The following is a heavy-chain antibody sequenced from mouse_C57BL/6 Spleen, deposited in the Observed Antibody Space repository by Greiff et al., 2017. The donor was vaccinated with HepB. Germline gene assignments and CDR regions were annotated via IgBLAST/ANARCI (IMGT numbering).Heavy chain of an antibody. D-gene: IGHD1-3*01. Sequence: EVQGVESGGGLVKPGGSLKLSCAASGFTFSSYAMSWVRQTPEKRLEWVATISDGGSYTYYPDNVKGRFTISRDNAKNNLYLQMSHLKSEDTAMYYCAREWGKEHYYAMDYWGQGTSVTVSS. J-gene: IGHJ4*01. CDR3: AREWGKEHYYAMDY. V-gene: IGHV5-4*01. CDR2: ISDGGSYT. CDR1: GFTFSSYA.